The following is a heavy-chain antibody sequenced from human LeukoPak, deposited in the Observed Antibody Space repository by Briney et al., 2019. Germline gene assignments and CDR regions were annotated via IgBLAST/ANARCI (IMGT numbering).Heavy chain of an antibody. V-gene: IGHV4-39*01. CDR2: IFYSGST. J-gene: IGHJ2*01. Sequence: PSETLSLTCTVSGGSIRSSSYYWGWIRQPPGKGLEWIGSIFYSGSTYYNPSLKSRVTISVDTSKNQFSLKLSSVTAADTAVYYCVRKGDGYNSGYFDLWGCGTLVTVSS. D-gene: IGHD5-24*01. CDR3: VRKGDGYNSGYFDL. CDR1: GGSIRSSSYY.